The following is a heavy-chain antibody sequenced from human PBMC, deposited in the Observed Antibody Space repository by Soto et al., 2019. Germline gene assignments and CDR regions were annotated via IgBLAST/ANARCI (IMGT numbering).Heavy chain of an antibody. D-gene: IGHD3-22*01. CDR2: IYYSGST. V-gene: IGHV4-59*01. CDR3: ARDLGGPYDSSGYYSDSGFDY. Sequence: SETLSLTCTVSGGSISSYYWSWIRQPPGKGLEWVGYIYYSGSTNYNPSLKSRVTISVDTSKNQFSLKLSSVTAADTAVYYCARDLGGPYDSSGYYSDSGFDYWGQGTLVTVSS. CDR1: GGSISSYY. J-gene: IGHJ4*02.